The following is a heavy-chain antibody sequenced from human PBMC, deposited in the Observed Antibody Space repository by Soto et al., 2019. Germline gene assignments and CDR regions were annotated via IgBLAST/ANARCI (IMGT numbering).Heavy chain of an antibody. J-gene: IGHJ6*02. D-gene: IGHD1-26*01. Sequence: SEALSLTCTFSGGSISSYYWSWIRQPPGKGLEWIGYIYYSGSTNYNPSLKSRVTISVDTSKNQFSLKLSSVTAADTAVYYCARVNPVGGPPYYGMDVWGQGTTVTVSS. V-gene: IGHV4-59*01. CDR3: ARVNPVGGPPYYGMDV. CDR1: GGSISSYY. CDR2: IYYSGST.